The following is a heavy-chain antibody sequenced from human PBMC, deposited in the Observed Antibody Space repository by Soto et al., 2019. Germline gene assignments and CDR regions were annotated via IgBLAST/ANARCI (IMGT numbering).Heavy chain of an antibody. V-gene: IGHV3-21*01. CDR1: GFTFSDFS. D-gene: IGHD6-13*01. J-gene: IGHJ4*02. Sequence: PGGSLRLSCAASGFTFSDFSVNWVRQAPGKGLEWFSSINGNGNYIHYADSVKGRFTISRYNPESSLYLQMNSLTVEDTAIFYCAKDDVQGSSWFRFLDSWDPGTLVTVSS. CDR3: AKDDVQGSSWFRFLDS. CDR2: INGNGNYI.